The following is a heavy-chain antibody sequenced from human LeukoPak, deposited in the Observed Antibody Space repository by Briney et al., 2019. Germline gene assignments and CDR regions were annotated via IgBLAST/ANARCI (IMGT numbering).Heavy chain of an antibody. Sequence: GGSLRLSCAASGFTFSSYEMNWVRQAPGQGREGVSYISSSGSTIYYADSVKGRFTISRDKAKNSLYLQMNSLRAEDTAVYYCARAGWVSFDPWGQGTLVTVSS. J-gene: IGHJ5*02. CDR2: ISSSGSTI. CDR1: GFTFSSYE. CDR3: ARAGWVSFDP. D-gene: IGHD6-19*01. V-gene: IGHV3-48*03.